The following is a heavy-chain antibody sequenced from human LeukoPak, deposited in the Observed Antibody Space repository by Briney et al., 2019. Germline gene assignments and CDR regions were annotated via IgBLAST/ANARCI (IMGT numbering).Heavy chain of an antibody. CDR3: ASVTVTTWAPDGHMDV. Sequence: ASVKVSCKASGGTFSSYAISWVRQAPGQGLEWMGGIIPIFGTANYAQKFQGRVTITADESTSTAYMEVSSLRIEDTAVYYCASVTVTTWAPDGHMDVWGKGTTVTVSS. J-gene: IGHJ6*03. CDR1: GGTFSSYA. CDR2: IIPIFGTA. D-gene: IGHD4-11*01. V-gene: IGHV1-69*01.